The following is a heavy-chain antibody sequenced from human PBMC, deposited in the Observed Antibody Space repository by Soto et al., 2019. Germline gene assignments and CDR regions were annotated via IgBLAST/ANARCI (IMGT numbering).Heavy chain of an antibody. CDR3: GRRQMREMAKMLRDKSFDA. V-gene: IGHV1-69*01. J-gene: IGHJ5*02. CDR1: GGTFNNHA. CDR2: IIPIFGTS. D-gene: IGHD5-12*01. Sequence: QVQLVQSGAEVKKPGSSVKVSCKASGGTFNNHAINWVRQAPGQGLEWMGGIIPIFGTSTYAQKFQGRVTITADELNTTADLELSSLTSEDTAVYYCGRRQMREMAKMLRDKSFDAWGQGNLVTFSS.